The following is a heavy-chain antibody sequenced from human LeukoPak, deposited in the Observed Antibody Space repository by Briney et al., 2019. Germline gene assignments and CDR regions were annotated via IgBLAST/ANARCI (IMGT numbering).Heavy chain of an antibody. Sequence: SVKXSCKASGYIFTSYAMHWVRQAPGQRLEWMGWINAGNGNTKYSQKFQGRVTITTDTSASTAYMELSSLTSEDTAIYFCARCGVLGDFDYWGQGTLVAVSS. CDR3: ARCGVLGDFDY. V-gene: IGHV1-3*01. CDR2: INAGNGNT. D-gene: IGHD3-10*02. J-gene: IGHJ4*02. CDR1: GYIFTSYA.